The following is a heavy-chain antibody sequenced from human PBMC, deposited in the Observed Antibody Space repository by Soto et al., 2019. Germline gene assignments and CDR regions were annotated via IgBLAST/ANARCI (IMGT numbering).Heavy chain of an antibody. D-gene: IGHD1-26*01. Sequence: QVQLVESGGGVVQPGRPLRLSCAASGFTFSSYAMHWVRQAPGKGLEWVAVISYDGSNKYYADSVKGRFTISRDNSKNTLYLQMNSLRAEDTAVYYCASGWELLSPIDYWGQGTLVTVSS. CDR2: ISYDGSNK. J-gene: IGHJ4*02. V-gene: IGHV3-30-3*01. CDR3: ASGWELLSPIDY. CDR1: GFTFSSYA.